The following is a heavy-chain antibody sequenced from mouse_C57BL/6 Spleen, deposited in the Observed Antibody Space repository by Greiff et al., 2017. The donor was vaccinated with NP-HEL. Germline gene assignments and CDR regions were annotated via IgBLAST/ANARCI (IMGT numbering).Heavy chain of an antibody. J-gene: IGHJ4*01. D-gene: IGHD1-2*01. CDR3: AIRHYYAMDY. Sequence: QQPGAELVKPGASVKLSCKASGYTFTSYWMHWVKQRPGQGLEWIGMIHPNSGSTNYNEKFKSKATMTVDKSSSTAYMQLSSLTSEDSAVYYCAIRHYYAMDYWGQGTSVTVSS. CDR1: GYTFTSYW. CDR2: IHPNSGST. V-gene: IGHV1-64*01.